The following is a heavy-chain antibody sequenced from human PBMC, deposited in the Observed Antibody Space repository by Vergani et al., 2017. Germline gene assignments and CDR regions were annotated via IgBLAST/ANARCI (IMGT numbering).Heavy chain of an antibody. CDR3: ARTTMIVVVPWPYYFDY. J-gene: IGHJ4*02. CDR1: GYTFTGYY. D-gene: IGHD3-22*01. V-gene: IGHV1-2*02. Sequence: QVQLVQSGAEVKKPGASVKVSCKASGYTFTGYYTHWVRQAPGQGLEWMGWINPNSGGANYAQKFQGRVTMTRDTSISTAYMELSRLRSDDTAVYYCARTTMIVVVPWPYYFDYWGQGTLVTVSS. CDR2: INPNSGGA.